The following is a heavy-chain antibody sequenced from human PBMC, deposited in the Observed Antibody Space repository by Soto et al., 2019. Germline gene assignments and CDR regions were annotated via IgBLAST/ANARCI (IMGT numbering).Heavy chain of an antibody. J-gene: IGHJ6*02. CDR3: ARNATFTILAVVNHYGMDV. CDR2: IDPSDSYT. CDR1: GYSFTSYW. D-gene: IGHD3-3*01. V-gene: IGHV5-10-1*01. Sequence: PGESLKIYCKGSGYSFTSYWISWVRQMPGKGLEWMGRIDPSDSYTNYSPSFQGHVTISADKSISTAYLQWSSLRASDTAMYYCARNATFTILAVVNHYGMDVWGQGTTVTVSS.